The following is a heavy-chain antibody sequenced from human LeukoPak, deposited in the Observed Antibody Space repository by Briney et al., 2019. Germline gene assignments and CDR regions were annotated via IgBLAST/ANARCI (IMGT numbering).Heavy chain of an antibody. J-gene: IGHJ4*02. V-gene: IGHV3-21*01. CDR1: GFTFSSYS. Sequence: PGGSLRLSCAASGFTFSSYSMNWVRQAPGKGLEWVSSISSSSSYIYYADSVKGRFTISRDNAKSSLYLQMNSLRAEDTAVYYCARVGEALYFDYWGQGTLVTVSS. CDR3: ARVGEALYFDY. D-gene: IGHD3-16*01. CDR2: ISSSSSYI.